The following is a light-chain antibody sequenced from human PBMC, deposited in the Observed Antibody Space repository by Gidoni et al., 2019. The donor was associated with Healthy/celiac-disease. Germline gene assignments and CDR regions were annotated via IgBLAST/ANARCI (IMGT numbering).Light chain of an antibody. CDR3: CSYAGSSTSVV. V-gene: IGLV2-23*01. CDR2: EGS. Sequence: QSALTQPASVSWSPGQSITISCTGTSSDVGIYNLVSWYQQHPGKAPKLMIYEGSKRPSGVSNRFSGSKSGNTDSLTISGLQDEDEADYYCCSYAGSSTSVVFGGGTKLTVL. CDR1: SSDVGIYNL. J-gene: IGLJ2*01.